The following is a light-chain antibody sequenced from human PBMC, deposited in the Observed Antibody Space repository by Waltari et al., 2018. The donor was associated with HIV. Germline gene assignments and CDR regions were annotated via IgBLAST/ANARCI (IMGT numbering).Light chain of an antibody. CDR1: SSVVGSYNL. CDR3: CSYAGSSAFV. J-gene: IGLJ1*01. V-gene: IGLV2-23*02. Sequence: QSALTQPASVSGSPGQSITISCTGTSSVVGSYNLVSWYQHHPGRAPKLMIFEVTKRPSGVSNRFSGSKSGNTASLTIAGLQADDEADYYGCSYAGSSAFVCGTGTKVTVL. CDR2: EVT.